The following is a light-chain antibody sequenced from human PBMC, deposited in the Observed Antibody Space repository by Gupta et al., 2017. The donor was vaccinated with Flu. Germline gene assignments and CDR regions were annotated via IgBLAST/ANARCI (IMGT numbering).Light chain of an antibody. CDR3: QQRDITPLT. V-gene: IGKV1-39*01. CDR1: QNIVRY. CDR2: AAS. J-gene: IGKJ3*01. Sequence: DVQMTQSPSSLSASVGDTVTIACRASQNIVRYLNWYQQKPGEAPKPLIYAASRLQSGVPSRFSRSGSGTDFTLTINKLQPEDFATYYCQQRDITPLTFGHGTKVDI.